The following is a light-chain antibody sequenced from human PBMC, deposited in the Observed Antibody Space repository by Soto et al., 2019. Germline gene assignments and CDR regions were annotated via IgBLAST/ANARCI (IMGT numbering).Light chain of an antibody. CDR1: SSDFGGYNY. CDR3: CSYAGSYTHYV. CDR2: AVT. Sequence: QSALTQPRSVSGSPGQSVTISCTGTSSDFGGYNYVSWYQQYPGEAPKVMIYAVTRRPSGVPDRISGSKSGNTASLTISGLQAEDEADYYCCSYAGSYTHYVFGTGTKVTVL. V-gene: IGLV2-11*01. J-gene: IGLJ1*01.